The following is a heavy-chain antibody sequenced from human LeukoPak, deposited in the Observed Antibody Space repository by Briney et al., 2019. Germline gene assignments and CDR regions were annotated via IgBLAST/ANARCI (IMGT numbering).Heavy chain of an antibody. CDR3: ARHAESGSDRFDY. J-gene: IGHJ4*02. D-gene: IGHD5-12*01. CDR2: ISYSGST. V-gene: IGHV4-59*08. Sequence: PSETLSLTCTVSGGSITNYYWGWIRQPPGKGPEWIGYISYSGSTNYNPSLKSRVTILVDMSKNQFSLKLSSVTAADTAVYYCARHAESGSDRFDYWGQGTLVTVSS. CDR1: GGSITNYY.